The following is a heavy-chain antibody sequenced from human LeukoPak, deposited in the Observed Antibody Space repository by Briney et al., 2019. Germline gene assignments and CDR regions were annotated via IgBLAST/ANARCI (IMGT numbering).Heavy chain of an antibody. D-gene: IGHD3-16*02. V-gene: IGHV4-59*01. CDR3: ARVNMITFGGVIAPYYFDY. J-gene: IGHJ4*02. Sequence: PSETLSLTCTVSGGSISSYYWSWIRQPPGKGLEWIGYIYYSGSTNYNPSLKSRVTISVDTSKNQFSLKLSSVTAADTAVYYCARVNMITFGGVIAPYYFDYWGQGTLVTVSS. CDR2: IYYSGST. CDR1: GGSISSYY.